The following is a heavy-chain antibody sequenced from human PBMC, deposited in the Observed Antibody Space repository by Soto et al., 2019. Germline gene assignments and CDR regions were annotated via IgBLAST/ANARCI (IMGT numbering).Heavy chain of an antibody. D-gene: IGHD6-13*01. V-gene: IGHV1-2*04. J-gene: IGHJ4*02. CDR2: INPNSGGT. Sequence: ASVKVSCKASGYTFTGYYMHWVRQAPGQGLEWMGWINPNSGGTNYAQKFQGWVTMTRDTSISTAYMELSRLRSDDTAVYYCSRDRYSSSPRGLFDYWGQGTLVTVSS. CDR1: GYTFTGYY. CDR3: SRDRYSSSPRGLFDY.